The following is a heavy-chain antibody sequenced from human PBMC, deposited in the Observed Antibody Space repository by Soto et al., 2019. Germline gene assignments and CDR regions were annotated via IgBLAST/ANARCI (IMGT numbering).Heavy chain of an antibody. CDR3: ARHAYDSSGINAFDI. CDR2: IYPGDSDT. V-gene: IGHV5-51*01. D-gene: IGHD3-22*01. J-gene: IGHJ3*02. Sequence: GESLKISCKGSGYSFTSYWIGWVRQMPGKGLEWMGIIYPGDSDTRYSPSFQGQVTISADKSISTAYLQWSSLKASDTAMYYCARHAYDSSGINAFDIWGQGTMVTV. CDR1: GYSFTSYW.